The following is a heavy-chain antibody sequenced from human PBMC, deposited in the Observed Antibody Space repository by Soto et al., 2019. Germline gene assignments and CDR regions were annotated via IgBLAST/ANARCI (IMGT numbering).Heavy chain of an antibody. Sequence: QVQLQESGPGLVKPSQTLSLTCTVSGGSISSGGYYWSWIRQHPGKGLEWIGYIYYSGSTYYNPSLKTRVTISVDTSKNQFSLKLSSVTAADTAVYCCARDWCTNGVCRLDYWGQGTLVTFSS. CDR2: IYYSGST. V-gene: IGHV4-31*03. J-gene: IGHJ4*02. D-gene: IGHD2-8*01. CDR1: GGSISSGGYY. CDR3: ARDWCTNGVCRLDY.